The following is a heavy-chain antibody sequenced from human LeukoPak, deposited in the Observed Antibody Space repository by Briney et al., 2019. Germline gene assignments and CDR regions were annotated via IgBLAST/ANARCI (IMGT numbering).Heavy chain of an antibody. V-gene: IGHV4-59*01. D-gene: IGHD4-23*01. Sequence: SETLSLTCTVSGGSISNYYWSWIRQPPGKGLEWIGFIYYSGTTHYNPSLKSRVTISVDTSKNQFSLKLSSVTAADTAVYYCARDLHGGNSRDAFDIWGQGTMVTVSS. CDR2: IYYSGTT. J-gene: IGHJ3*02. CDR1: GGSISNYY. CDR3: ARDLHGGNSRDAFDI.